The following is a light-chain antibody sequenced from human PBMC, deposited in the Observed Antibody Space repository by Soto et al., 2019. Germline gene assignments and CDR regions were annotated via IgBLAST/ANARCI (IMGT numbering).Light chain of an antibody. CDR3: QQYNDWPRT. J-gene: IGKJ1*01. CDR1: QSVSSD. CDR2: GAS. V-gene: IGKV3-15*01. Sequence: ETVMTQSPATLSVSPGERATLSCRASQSVSSDLAWYQQTPGQAPMLLIYGASTRATGIPARFSGSGSGTEFTLTISSLQSEDFAVYYCQQYNDWPRTFGQGTKVEIK.